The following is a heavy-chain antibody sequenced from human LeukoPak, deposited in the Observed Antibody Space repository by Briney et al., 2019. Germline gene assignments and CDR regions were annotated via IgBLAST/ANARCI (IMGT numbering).Heavy chain of an antibody. Sequence: PSETLSLTCTVSSYSISSGYYWGWIRQPPGKGLEWIGSIDHSGRTYYHPSLKSRVTISVNTSKNQFSLKLSSVTAADTAVYYCATTPGDYGDYNFSDYWGQGTLVTVSS. J-gene: IGHJ4*02. CDR2: IDHSGRT. CDR3: ATTPGDYGDYNFSDY. V-gene: IGHV4-38-2*02. D-gene: IGHD4-17*01. CDR1: SYSISSGYY.